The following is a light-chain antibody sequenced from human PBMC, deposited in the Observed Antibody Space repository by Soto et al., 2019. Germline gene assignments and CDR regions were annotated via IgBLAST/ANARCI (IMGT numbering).Light chain of an antibody. J-gene: IGKJ2*01. CDR1: QSISSW. CDR3: QQYNSYWYT. V-gene: IGKV1-5*01. CDR2: DAS. Sequence: DILMTQSPSTLSASVGDRVTITCRASQSISSWLAWYQQKPGKALKLLIYDASSLESGVPSRFSGSGSGTEFTLTISSLQPDDFATYYCQQYNSYWYTFGQGTKLEIK.